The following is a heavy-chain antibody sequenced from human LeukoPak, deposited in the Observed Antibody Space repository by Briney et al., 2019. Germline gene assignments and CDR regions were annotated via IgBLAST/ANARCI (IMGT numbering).Heavy chain of an antibody. CDR2: MYYSGST. J-gene: IGHJ4*02. CDR3: ARSRARSYYNSRGAFDY. V-gene: IGHV4-31*11. D-gene: IGHD2/OR15-2a*01. CDR1: GGSFSGYY. Sequence: SETLSLTCAVYGGSFSGYYWSWIRQHPGKGLEWVGYMYYSGSTYYNPSLKSRVSISVDTSKNQFSLKLSSVTAADAAVYYCARSRARSYYNSRGAFDYWGQGTLVTVSS.